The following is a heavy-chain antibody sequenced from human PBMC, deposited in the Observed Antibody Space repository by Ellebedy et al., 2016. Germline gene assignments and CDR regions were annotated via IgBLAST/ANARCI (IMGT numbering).Heavy chain of an antibody. D-gene: IGHD4-17*01. CDR3: ARDGPDYGDYVNFDY. CDR1: GYTLTELS. V-gene: IGHV1-24*01. Sequence: ASVKVSCXVSGYTLTELSIQWVRQTPGKGLEWMGGSNPEDDETVYAQNFQGRVAMTEDTSTDTAYMELNNLRSDDTAVYYCARDGPDYGDYVNFDYWGQGTLVTVSP. CDR2: SNPEDDET. J-gene: IGHJ4*02.